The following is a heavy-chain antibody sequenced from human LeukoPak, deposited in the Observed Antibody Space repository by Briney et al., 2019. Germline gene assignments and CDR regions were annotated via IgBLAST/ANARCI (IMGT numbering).Heavy chain of an antibody. CDR2: IYYSGST. V-gene: IGHV4-39*01. J-gene: IGHJ6*03. D-gene: IGHD2-2*01. CDR3: ARHIGYCSSTSCPYYYYYYMDV. Sequence: SETLSLTCTVSGGSISSSSYYWGWIRQPPGKGLEWIGSIYYSGSTYYNPSLKSRVTISVDTSKNQFSLKLSSVTAADTAAYYCARHIGYCSSTSCPYYYYYYMDVWGKGTTVTVSS. CDR1: GGSISSSSYY.